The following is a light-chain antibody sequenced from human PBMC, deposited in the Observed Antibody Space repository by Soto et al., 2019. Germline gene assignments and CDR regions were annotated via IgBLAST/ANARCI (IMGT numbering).Light chain of an antibody. J-gene: IGKJ5*01. Sequence: EIVMTQSPATLSVSPGERATLSCRASQNIYNNLAWYQQKPGQAPRLLIYGASTGATGIPARFSGSGSGTEFTLSISSLQSEDFAVYYCEQYNNWPITFGQGTRLEMK. V-gene: IGKV3-15*01. CDR1: QNIYNN. CDR2: GAS. CDR3: EQYNNWPIT.